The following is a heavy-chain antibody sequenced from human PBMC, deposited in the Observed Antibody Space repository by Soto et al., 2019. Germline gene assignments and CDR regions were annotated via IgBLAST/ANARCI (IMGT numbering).Heavy chain of an antibody. D-gene: IGHD6-19*01. J-gene: IGHJ6*02. CDR2: ISGSGGST. Sequence: EVQLLESGGALVQPGGSLRLSCAASGFTFSSYTMRWVRQAPGKGLEWVSGISGSGGSTSYADSVKGRFTMSRDNSKNTVYLQMNSLRAEDTAVYYCAKVPVAGQTYGMDVWGQGTTVTVSS. CDR1: GFTFSSYT. CDR3: AKVPVAGQTYGMDV. V-gene: IGHV3-23*01.